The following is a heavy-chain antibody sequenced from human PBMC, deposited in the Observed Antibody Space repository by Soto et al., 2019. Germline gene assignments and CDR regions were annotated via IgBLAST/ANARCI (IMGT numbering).Heavy chain of an antibody. CDR2: VRTFSSAI. D-gene: IGHD2-15*01. Sequence: GGSLRLSCAASGFTFSDDAMNWVWQAPGKGLEWVSSVRTFSSAIYFAPSLRGRFTISRDTAKNSLYLQMTSLRDEDTAVYYCARETPSFDSWGQGTLVTVSS. V-gene: IGHV3-48*02. J-gene: IGHJ4*02. CDR1: GFTFSDDA. CDR3: ARETPSFDS.